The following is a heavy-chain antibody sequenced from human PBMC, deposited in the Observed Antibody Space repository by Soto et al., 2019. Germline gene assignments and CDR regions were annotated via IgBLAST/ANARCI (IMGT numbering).Heavy chain of an antibody. CDR3: VRGDNWNDEASDY. CDR2: TWSDGNNR. D-gene: IGHD1-1*01. J-gene: IGHJ4*02. Sequence: QVQLVESGGGVVQPGRSLRLSCEASGFMFSNHGMHWVRQAPGKGLEWVAVTWSDGNNRYYADSVKGRFTISRDNSKNTLYLQMNSLRAEDTAVYYCVRGDNWNDEASDYWGQGTLVTVSS. CDR1: GFMFSNHG. V-gene: IGHV3-33*01.